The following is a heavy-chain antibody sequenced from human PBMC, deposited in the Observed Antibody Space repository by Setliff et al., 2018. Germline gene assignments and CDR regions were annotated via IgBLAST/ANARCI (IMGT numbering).Heavy chain of an antibody. CDR3: RFWSGYYKDDY. Sequence: PSETLSLTCAVYGDPVTDYYWSWLRQPPGKGLEWIEEVNHRGNTNDSPSIRGRVTMTEDAAKKQLSLKIRSMTAADAGVYYCRFWSGYYKDDYWGHGTLVTVSS. D-gene: IGHD3-3*01. CDR2: VNHRGNT. V-gene: IGHV4-34*01. CDR1: GDPVTDYY. J-gene: IGHJ4*01.